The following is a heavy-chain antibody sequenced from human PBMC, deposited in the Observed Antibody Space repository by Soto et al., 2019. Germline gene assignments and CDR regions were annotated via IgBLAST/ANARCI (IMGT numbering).Heavy chain of an antibody. Sequence: SGPTLVNPTQTLTLTCTFSGFSLSTSGMCVSWIRQPPGKALEWLALIDWDDDKYYSTSLKTRLTISKDTSKNQVVLTMTNMDPVDTATYYCARGSRDGYNNDAFDIWGQGTLVTVS. CDR2: IDWDDDK. J-gene: IGHJ3*02. CDR3: ARGSRDGYNNDAFDI. V-gene: IGHV2-70*01. CDR1: GFSLSTSGMC. D-gene: IGHD4-4*01.